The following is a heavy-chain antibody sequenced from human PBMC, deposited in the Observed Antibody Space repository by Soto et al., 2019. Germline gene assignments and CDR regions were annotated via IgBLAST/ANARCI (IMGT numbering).Heavy chain of an antibody. Sequence: QVQLVESGGGVVQPGTSLRLSCVVSGFTLSNTGVHWVRQAPGKGLEWVAMISHDGFSQYYLDSVKGRFTISRDNSKNTVYLQMHSLRPEDTSVYYCAKDWGSSGWYNWFDSWGQGTVVTVSS. CDR1: GFTLSNTG. CDR3: AKDWGSSGWYNWFDS. CDR2: ISHDGFSQ. D-gene: IGHD6-19*01. V-gene: IGHV3-30*18. J-gene: IGHJ5*01.